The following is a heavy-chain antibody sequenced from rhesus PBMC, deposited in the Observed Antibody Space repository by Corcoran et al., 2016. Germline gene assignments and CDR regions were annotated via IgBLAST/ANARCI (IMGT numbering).Heavy chain of an antibody. CDR3: AKEPEYTNWGYYFDY. CDR2: INRGGGTT. Sequence: EVQLVESGGGLAKPGGSLRLSCAASGFTFSNYWMNWVRQTPGKGLEWISAINRGGGTTYYANSVNGRFTISRDNSKNTLSLQMNSLRAEDSAVYYCAKEPEYTNWGYYFDYWGQGVLVTVSS. CDR1: GFTFSNYW. D-gene: IGHD4-23*01. J-gene: IGHJ4*01. V-gene: IGHV3S42*01.